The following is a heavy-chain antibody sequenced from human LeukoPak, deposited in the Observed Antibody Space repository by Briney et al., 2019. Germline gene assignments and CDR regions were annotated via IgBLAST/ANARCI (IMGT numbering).Heavy chain of an antibody. Sequence: GGSLRLSCAASGFTFSGSAMHWVRQASGKGLEWVGRIRSKANNYATAYAASVKGRFTISRDDSKNTAYLQMNTLKTEDTAMYYCTSALAAADTISWGQGTLVTASS. CDR2: IRSKANNYAT. V-gene: IGHV3-73*01. J-gene: IGHJ5*02. CDR1: GFTFSGSA. D-gene: IGHD6-13*01. CDR3: TSALAAADTIS.